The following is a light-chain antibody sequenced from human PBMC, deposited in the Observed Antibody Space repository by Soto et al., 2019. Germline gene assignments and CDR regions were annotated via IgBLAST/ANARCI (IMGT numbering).Light chain of an antibody. J-gene: IGKJ4*01. V-gene: IGKV1-39*01. CDR1: ESISDY. Sequence: IPLTQSPSSLSASVGDRVTIACRASESISDYLNWYQHKPGEAPKVLVYSASTLRGGVPSRFSGTGSGTEFTLTISSLHAEDVATYYCQQTFSNLLSFGGGTKVEMK. CDR2: SAS. CDR3: QQTFSNLLS.